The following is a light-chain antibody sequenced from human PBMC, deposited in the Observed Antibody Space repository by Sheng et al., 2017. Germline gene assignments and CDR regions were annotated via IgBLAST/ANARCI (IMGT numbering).Light chain of an antibody. V-gene: IGLV2-8*01. CDR2: EVN. Sequence: QSALTQPASVSGSPGQSITISCTGTSSDIGAYNYVSWYQQHPGKAPKLMIYEVNKRPSGVPDRFSGSKSGNTASLTVSGLQAEDEADYYCTSYAGSSTYVFGTGTKVTVL. J-gene: IGLJ1*01. CDR3: TSYAGSSTYV. CDR1: SSDIGAYNY.